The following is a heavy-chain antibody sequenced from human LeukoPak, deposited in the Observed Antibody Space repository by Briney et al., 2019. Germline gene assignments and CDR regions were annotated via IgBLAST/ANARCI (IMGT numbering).Heavy chain of an antibody. V-gene: IGHV4-39*01. CDR1: GGSISSTTYY. J-gene: IGHJ4*02. Sequence: PSETLSLTCGVSGGSISSTTYYWAWIRQPPGKGLEWIGSIYYSGSTYYNPSLMSRVTISVDTSKNQFSLQLSSVSAADTAVYYCARLGSSSWFFDYWGQGTLVTVSS. CDR2: IYYSGST. D-gene: IGHD6-13*01. CDR3: ARLGSSSWFFDY.